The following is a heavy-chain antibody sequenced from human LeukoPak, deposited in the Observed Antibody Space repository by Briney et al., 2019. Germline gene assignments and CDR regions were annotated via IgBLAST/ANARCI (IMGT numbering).Heavy chain of an antibody. Sequence: VASVKVSCKASGGTFSSYAISWVRQAPGQGLEWMGGIIPIFGTANYAQKFQGGVTITADKSTSTAYMELSSLRSEDTAVYYCARAFVSPMVRGVIKFYYYMDVWGKGTTVTVSS. V-gene: IGHV1-69*06. D-gene: IGHD3-10*01. CDR1: GGTFSSYA. CDR2: IIPIFGTA. CDR3: ARAFVSPMVRGVIKFYYYMDV. J-gene: IGHJ6*03.